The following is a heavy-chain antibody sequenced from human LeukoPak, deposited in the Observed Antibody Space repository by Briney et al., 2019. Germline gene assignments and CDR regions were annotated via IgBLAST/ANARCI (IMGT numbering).Heavy chain of an antibody. CDR1: GFTFSSYS. J-gene: IGHJ4*02. V-gene: IGHV3-21*01. Sequence: GGSLRLSCAASGFTFSSYSMTWVRQAPGKGLGWVSSISSSSSYIYYADSVKGRFTISRDNAKNSLYLQMNSLRAEDTAVYYCARDPPEYQLLSGDYWGQGTLVTVSS. D-gene: IGHD2-2*01. CDR3: ARDPPEYQLLSGDY. CDR2: ISSSSSYI.